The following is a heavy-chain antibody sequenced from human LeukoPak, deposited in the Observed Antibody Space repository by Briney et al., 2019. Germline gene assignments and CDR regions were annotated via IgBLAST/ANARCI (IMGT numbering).Heavy chain of an antibody. D-gene: IGHD3-22*01. J-gene: IGHJ4*02. CDR1: GFTFNTYP. CDR2: IRDDGAKT. V-gene: IGHV3-30*02. CDR3: ATQTITLVVVISPFDY. Sequence: GGSLRLSCAASGFTFNTYPMHWVRQAPGKGLERVALIRDDGAKTNYADSVRGRFTISRDNSRSTVYLQMNSLKPDDTAVYYCATQTITLVVVISPFDYWGQGALVTVSS.